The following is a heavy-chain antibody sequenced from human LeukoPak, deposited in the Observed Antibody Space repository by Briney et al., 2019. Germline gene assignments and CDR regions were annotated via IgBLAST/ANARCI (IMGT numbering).Heavy chain of an antibody. D-gene: IGHD6-25*01. Sequence: QAGGSLRLSCAASGFIFSNYAMSWVRQAPGKGLKWVSAIDSTGAYTWYADSVKGRFTISKDSSKTILYLQMNSLRAEDAAVYFCAKGSAAGRPYYFDYWGQGTLVTVSS. V-gene: IGHV3-23*01. CDR1: GFIFSNYA. CDR3: AKGSAAGRPYYFDY. J-gene: IGHJ4*02. CDR2: IDSTGAYT.